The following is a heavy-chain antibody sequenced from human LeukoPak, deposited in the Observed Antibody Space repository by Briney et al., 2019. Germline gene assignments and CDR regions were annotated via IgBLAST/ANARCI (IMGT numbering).Heavy chain of an antibody. D-gene: IGHD1-26*01. CDR1: GFSFSEYA. V-gene: IGHV3-23*01. Sequence: GGSLRLSCAASGFSFSEYAMHWVRQAPGKGLEWVSGISGSGGSTYYADSVKGRFTISKDNSKNTLFLQMNSLRAEDTAVFYCAKDYSGNYPSYFDYWGQGTLVTVSS. CDR3: AKDYSGNYPSYFDY. CDR2: ISGSGGST. J-gene: IGHJ4*02.